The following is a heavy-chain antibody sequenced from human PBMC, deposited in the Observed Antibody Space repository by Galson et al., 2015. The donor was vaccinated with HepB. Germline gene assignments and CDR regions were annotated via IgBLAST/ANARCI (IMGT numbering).Heavy chain of an antibody. CDR2: ITTSSSYI. V-gene: IGHV3-21*06. CDR1: GFTFSAYD. D-gene: IGHD2-2*01. CDR3: AKAGCSGAGCYLRYSWIDS. Sequence: SLRLSCAASGFTFSAYDMYWVRQAPGKGLECVSSITTSSSYIYYADAMRGRLTISRDNAKNSLFLQMDTLRAEDTAVYYCAKAGCSGAGCYLRYSWIDSWGQGTLVTVSS. J-gene: IGHJ5*01.